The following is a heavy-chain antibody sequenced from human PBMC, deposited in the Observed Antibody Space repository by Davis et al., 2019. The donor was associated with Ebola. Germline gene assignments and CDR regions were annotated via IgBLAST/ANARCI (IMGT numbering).Heavy chain of an antibody. D-gene: IGHD3-3*01. Sequence: GESLKISCQASGDTFTDHWIGWVRQMPGKGLEWLGLMHPRNSDTRYSPSFEGQVTISADKSITTAYLQWSSLKASDTAMYYCARHRFLEWFSDAFDLWGQGTMVTVSS. CDR3: ARHRFLEWFSDAFDL. CDR1: GDTFTDHW. CDR2: MHPRNSDT. V-gene: IGHV5-51*01. J-gene: IGHJ3*01.